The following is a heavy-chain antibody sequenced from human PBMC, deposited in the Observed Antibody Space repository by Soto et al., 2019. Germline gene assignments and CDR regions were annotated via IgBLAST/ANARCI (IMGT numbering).Heavy chain of an antibody. D-gene: IGHD1-1*01. J-gene: IGHJ5*02. V-gene: IGHV4-4*07. Sequence: SETLSLTCTVSGASISGFYWSWIRKSAGKGLEWIGRIYATGTTDYNPSLKSRVMMSVDTSRKQFSLKLRSVTAADTAVYYCVRDGTKTLRDWFDPWGQGISVTVSS. CDR2: IYATGTT. CDR3: VRDGTKTLRDWFDP. CDR1: GASISGFY.